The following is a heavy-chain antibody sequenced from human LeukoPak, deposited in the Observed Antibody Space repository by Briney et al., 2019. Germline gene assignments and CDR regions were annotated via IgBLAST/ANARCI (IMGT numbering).Heavy chain of an antibody. CDR2: IHYSEST. CDR1: GASIGSGGYY. D-gene: IGHD2-21*02. CDR3: AGVTSSSVHFDY. V-gene: IGHV4-31*03. J-gene: IGHJ4*02. Sequence: SETLSLTCTVSGASIGSGGYYWSWIRQHPGKGLEWIGYIHYSESTNYNPSLKSRLTMSIDTSKDQFSLNLSSVTAADTAVYYCAGVTSSSVHFDYWDQGTLVTVSS.